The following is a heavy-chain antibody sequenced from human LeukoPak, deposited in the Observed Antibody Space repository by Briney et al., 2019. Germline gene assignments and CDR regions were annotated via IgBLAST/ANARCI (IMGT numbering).Heavy chain of an antibody. CDR1: GGSFSDYY. CDR3: TRDSTLYGGEWRVAVY. D-gene: IGHD2-21*01. J-gene: IGHJ4*02. Sequence: PSETLSLTCGVYGGSFSDYYWSWIRQPPGKGLEWIGEISHSGSTKYDPSLESRVTISIDTSKKHISLNLRSVTAADTAMYYCTRDSTLYGGEWRVAVYWGQGTLVSVSS. CDR2: ISHSGST. V-gene: IGHV4-34*01.